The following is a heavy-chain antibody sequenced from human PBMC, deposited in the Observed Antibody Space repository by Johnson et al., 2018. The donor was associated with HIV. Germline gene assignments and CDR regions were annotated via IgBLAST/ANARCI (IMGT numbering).Heavy chain of an antibody. V-gene: IGHV3-20*04. CDR1: GFTFNDYG. CDR3: ARVLIVVVVGAEIDAFDI. D-gene: IGHD2-15*01. Sequence: VQLVESGGGVVRPGGSLRLSCAASGFTFNDYGMTWVRQAPGKGLEWVSGINWNGGSTDYADSVKGRFTISRDNAKNSPYLQMNSLRADDTAFYYCARVLIVVVVGAEIDAFDIWGQGTMVTVSS. CDR2: INWNGGST. J-gene: IGHJ3*02.